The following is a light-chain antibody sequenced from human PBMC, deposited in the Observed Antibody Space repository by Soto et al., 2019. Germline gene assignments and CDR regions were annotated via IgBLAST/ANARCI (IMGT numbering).Light chain of an antibody. CDR3: QQYNSYPWT. Sequence: DIQMTQSPSTLSASVGDRVTITCRASQSISSWLAWYQQKPGKAPKRLIYKASNLEDEVPSRFSGSGSGTEFTLTISSLQPDDFATYYCQQYNSYPWTFGQGTKVEIK. J-gene: IGKJ1*01. CDR1: QSISSW. V-gene: IGKV1-5*03. CDR2: KAS.